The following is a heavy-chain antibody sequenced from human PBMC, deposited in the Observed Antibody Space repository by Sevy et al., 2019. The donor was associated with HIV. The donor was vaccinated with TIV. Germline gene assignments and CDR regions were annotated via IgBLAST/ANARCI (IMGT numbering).Heavy chain of an antibody. V-gene: IGHV3-21*01. CDR2: ISSSSNYI. CDR1: GFTFSRYS. CDR3: ARDKREAYFDNSVSSDAFDI. J-gene: IGHJ3*02. D-gene: IGHD3-22*01. Sequence: GGSLRLSCAASGFTFSRYSMNWVRQAPGKGLQWVSSISSSSNYIYYTDSLKGRFTISRDNAKNSLYLQMNSLRAEDTAVYYCARDKREAYFDNSVSSDAFDIWGQGTMVTVS.